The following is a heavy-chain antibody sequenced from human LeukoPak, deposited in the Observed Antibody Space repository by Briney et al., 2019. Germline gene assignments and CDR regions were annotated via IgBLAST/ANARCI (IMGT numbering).Heavy chain of an antibody. D-gene: IGHD2-15*01. V-gene: IGHV1-2*02. Sequence: ASVKVSCKASGYTFTGYYMHWVRRAPGQGLEWMGWINPNSGGTNYAQKFQGRVTMTRDTSISTAYMELSRLRSDDTAVYYCARESDGTDAFDIWGQGTMVTVSS. CDR1: GYTFTGYY. CDR2: INPNSGGT. CDR3: ARESDGTDAFDI. J-gene: IGHJ3*02.